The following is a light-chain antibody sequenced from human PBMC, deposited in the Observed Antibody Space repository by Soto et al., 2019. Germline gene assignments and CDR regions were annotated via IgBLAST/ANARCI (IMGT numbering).Light chain of an antibody. CDR3: QQDKNWPPIT. Sequence: DIVMTQSPATLSVSPGERVTLSCRASQSVSRNLAWYQQKPGQPPRLLIFGASTRANGIPARFSGSGSGTEFTLTISSLQSEDFAVYYCQQDKNWPPITFCQGTRLEGK. CDR2: GAS. V-gene: IGKV3D-15*01. CDR1: QSVSRN. J-gene: IGKJ5*01.